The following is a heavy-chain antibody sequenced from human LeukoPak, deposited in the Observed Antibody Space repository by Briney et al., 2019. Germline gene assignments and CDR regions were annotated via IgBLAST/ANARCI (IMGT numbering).Heavy chain of an antibody. D-gene: IGHD1-1*01. J-gene: IGHJ4*02. CDR1: GGSISSGSYY. Sequence: SETLSLTCTVSGGSISSGSYYWSWIRQPAGKGLEWIGRIYTSGSTNYNPSLKSRVTISVDTSKNQFSLKLSSVTAADTAVYYCARLEGAAGFDYWGQGTLVTVSS. V-gene: IGHV4-61*02. CDR2: IYTSGST. CDR3: ARLEGAAGFDY.